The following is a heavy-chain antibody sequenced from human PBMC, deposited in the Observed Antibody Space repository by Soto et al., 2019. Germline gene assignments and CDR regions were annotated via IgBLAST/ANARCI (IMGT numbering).Heavy chain of an antibody. CDR1: GFTISSYS. D-gene: IGHD5-12*01. Sequence: PGGPLRLSCAASGFTISSYSMNWVRKAPGKGLEWVSYISSSSSTIYYADSVKGRFTISRDNAKNSLYLQMNSLRAEDTAVYYCASQSSEWLLFASWGQGTLVTVSS. CDR3: ASQSSEWLLFAS. V-gene: IGHV3-48*01. J-gene: IGHJ4*02. CDR2: ISSSSSTI.